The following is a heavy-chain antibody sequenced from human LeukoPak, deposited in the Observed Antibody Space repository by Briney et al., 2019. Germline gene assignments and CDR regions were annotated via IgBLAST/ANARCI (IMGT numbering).Heavy chain of an antibody. CDR3: TKSGLAPVAIVDN. CDR2: MNPNGGGT. Sequence: GPSVNLSCKASGYTVKYFYIHWVRQAPGQGLEWMGWMNPNGGGTAYAPKSQGRVTMTRDTSISTAYMELSRLTPDDTAIYYCTKSGLAPVAIVDNWGPATPVTPSS. D-gene: IGHD2-2*02. CDR1: GYTVKYFY. J-gene: IGHJ4*02. V-gene: IGHV1-2*02.